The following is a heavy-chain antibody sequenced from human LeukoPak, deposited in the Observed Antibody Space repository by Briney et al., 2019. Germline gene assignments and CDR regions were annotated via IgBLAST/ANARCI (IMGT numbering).Heavy chain of an antibody. V-gene: IGHV3-30-3*01. J-gene: IGHJ4*02. D-gene: IGHD1-26*01. CDR2: ISYDGSNK. CDR1: GFTFSSYT. CDR3: ARDYSGSYLFDY. Sequence: GRSLKLSCAASGFTFSSYTIHWVRQAPGKGLEWVAIISYDGSNKYYADSVKGRFTISRDNSKNTPYLQMNSLRAEDTAVYYCARDYSGSYLFDYWGQGTLVTVSS.